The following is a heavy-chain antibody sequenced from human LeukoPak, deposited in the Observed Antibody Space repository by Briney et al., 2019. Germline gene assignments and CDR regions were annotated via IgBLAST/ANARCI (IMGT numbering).Heavy chain of an antibody. CDR3: ARDSSGYEYFQH. J-gene: IGHJ1*01. V-gene: IGHV4-39*07. Sequence: PSETLSLTCSVSGGSISSSSYYWGWLRQPPGKGLEWIGSIYYSGSTYYNPSLKSRVTISVDTSKNHFSLKLSSVTAADTAVYYCARDSSGYEYFQHWGQGTLVTVSS. CDR2: IYYSGST. CDR1: GGSISSSSYY. D-gene: IGHD6-19*01.